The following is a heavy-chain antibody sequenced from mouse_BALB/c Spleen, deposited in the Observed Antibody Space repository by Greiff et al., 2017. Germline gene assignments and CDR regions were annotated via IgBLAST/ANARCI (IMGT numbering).Heavy chain of an antibody. CDR2: ISSGSSTI. CDR1: GFTFSSFG. D-gene: IGHD1-1*01. J-gene: IGHJ4*01. V-gene: IGHV5-17*02. CDR3: ANDCGSSYYYAMDY. Sequence: EVKLVESGGGLVQPGGSRKLSCAASGFTFSSFGMHWVRQAPEKGLEWVAYISSGSSTIYYADTVKGRFTISRDNPKNTLFLQMTSLRSEDTAMYYCANDCGSSYYYAMDYWGQGTSVTVSS.